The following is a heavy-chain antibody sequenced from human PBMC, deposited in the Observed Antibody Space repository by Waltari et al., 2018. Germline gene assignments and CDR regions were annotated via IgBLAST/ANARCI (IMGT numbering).Heavy chain of an antibody. CDR2: IFAGGST. J-gene: IGHJ4*02. CDR3: TRDSNDYFFS. V-gene: IGHV4-4*07. Sequence: QVQLQESGPGVVKPSETLSLTCTVSGGFINNNYWSWIRQPAGKGLEWIGRIFAGGSTKYNPSLKRRVTMSIDTTRKQFSLRLVDVTAADAAVYYCTRDSNDYFFSWGQGALVAVSS. D-gene: IGHD4-17*01. CDR1: GGFINNNY.